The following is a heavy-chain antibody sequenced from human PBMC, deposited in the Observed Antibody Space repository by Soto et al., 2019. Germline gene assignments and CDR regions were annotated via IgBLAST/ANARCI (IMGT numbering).Heavy chain of an antibody. J-gene: IGHJ5*02. CDR3: AKNGCGGDCYSSEAGNWFDP. V-gene: IGHV3-23*01. D-gene: IGHD2-21*02. CDR1: GFTFSGNV. Sequence: EVQLLECGGGLVQPGGSLRVSCVASGFTFSGNVMSWLRQAPGKGLEWISIISGSGGSTYYADSVKGRFTISRDNSNNTLYLQMHSLTAADTAVYYCAKNGCGGDCYSSEAGNWFDPWGQGTLVTVSS. CDR2: ISGSGGST.